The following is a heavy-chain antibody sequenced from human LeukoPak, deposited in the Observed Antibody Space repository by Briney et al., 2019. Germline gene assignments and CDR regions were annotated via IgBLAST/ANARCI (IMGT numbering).Heavy chain of an antibody. V-gene: IGHV1-69*13. CDR1: GGTFSNYA. CDR2: IIPFFGTA. CDR3: ARGRTYYYGSGSYFRAFDI. D-gene: IGHD3-10*01. Sequence: SVKVSCKASGGTFSNYAITWVRQAPGQGLEWMGGIIPFFGTANYAQKFQGRVTITADESTSTAYMELSSLRSEDTAVYYCARGRTYYYGSGSYFRAFDIWGQGTMVTVSS. J-gene: IGHJ3*02.